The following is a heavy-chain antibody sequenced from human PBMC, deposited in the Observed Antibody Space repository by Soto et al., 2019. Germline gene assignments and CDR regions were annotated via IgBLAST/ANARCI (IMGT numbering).Heavy chain of an antibody. CDR2: INHSGST. D-gene: IGHD2-2*01. CDR1: GWSFSGYY. CDR3: ARGPYCSSTSCYGDNWFDP. V-gene: IGHV4-34*01. Sequence: ASETLSLTCAVYGWSFSGYYWSWIRQPPGKGLEWMGEINHSGSTNYNPSLKSRVTISVDTSKNQFSLKLSSVTAADTAVYYCARGPYCSSTSCYGDNWFDPWGQGTLVTVSS. J-gene: IGHJ5*02.